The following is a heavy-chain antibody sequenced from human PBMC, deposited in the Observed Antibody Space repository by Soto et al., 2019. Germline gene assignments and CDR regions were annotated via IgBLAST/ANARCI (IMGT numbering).Heavy chain of an antibody. CDR1: GFTFSSYA. CDR2: ISYDGSNK. CDR3: ARAPTPHDYDFWSGYKN. D-gene: IGHD3-3*01. J-gene: IGHJ4*02. Sequence: GGSLRLSCAASGFTFSSYAMHWVRQAPGKRLEWVAVISYDGSNKYYADSVKGRFTISRDNSKNTLYLQMNSLRAGDTAVYYCARAPTPHDYDFWSGYKNWGQGTLVTVSS. V-gene: IGHV3-30-3*01.